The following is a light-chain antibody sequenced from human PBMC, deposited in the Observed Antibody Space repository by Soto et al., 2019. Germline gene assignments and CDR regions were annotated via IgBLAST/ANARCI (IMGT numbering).Light chain of an antibody. CDR1: SSDVGGYNY. CDR2: DVT. J-gene: IGLJ3*02. Sequence: QSALTRPASVSGSPGQSITIACIGTSSDVGGYNYVSWYQQDPGEAPKLIIYDVTNRPSGVSNRFSGSRSGSTASLTISGLQAEDETDYYCSSYTSSNTWVFGGGTQLTVL. V-gene: IGLV2-14*01. CDR3: SSYTSSNTWV.